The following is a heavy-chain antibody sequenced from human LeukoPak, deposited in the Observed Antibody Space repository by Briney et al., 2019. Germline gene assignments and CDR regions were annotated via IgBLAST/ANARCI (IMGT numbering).Heavy chain of an antibody. CDR3: VRIPSGSHNQYDN. Sequence: SETLSLTCTVSGGSISSYDWCWIRQPAGKGLEWIGRIYTSGSTNYNPSLKSRVTMSVDTSKNQFSLYLSSGTVVDTAVYHCVRIPSGSHNQYDNWGERTQDTVSS. D-gene: IGHD1-26*01. V-gene: IGHV4-4*07. J-gene: IGHJ4*02. CDR1: GGSISSYD. CDR2: IYTSGST.